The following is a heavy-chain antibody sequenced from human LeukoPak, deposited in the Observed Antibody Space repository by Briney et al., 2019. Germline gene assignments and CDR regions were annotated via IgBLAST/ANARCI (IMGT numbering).Heavy chain of an antibody. CDR3: AKGSYYDSSGSFYFDY. Sequence: GGSLRLSCEVSGFTFSSSWMHWVRQAPGKGLEWVSGISGSGDNTYYADSVKGRFTISRDNSKNTLYVQVNSLGTEDTAAYYCAKGSYYDSSGSFYFDYWGQGTLVTVSS. D-gene: IGHD3-22*01. CDR1: GFTFSSSW. CDR2: ISGSGDNT. V-gene: IGHV3-23*01. J-gene: IGHJ4*02.